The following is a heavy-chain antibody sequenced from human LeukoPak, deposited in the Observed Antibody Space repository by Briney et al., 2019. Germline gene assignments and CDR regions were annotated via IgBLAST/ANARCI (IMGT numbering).Heavy chain of an antibody. CDR3: LYGGNSGDWVY. CDR1: GVSIVSINW. V-gene: IGHV4-4*02. CDR2: VYHSGST. D-gene: IGHD4-23*01. J-gene: IGHJ4*02. Sequence: SGTLSLTCTVSGVSIVSINWWSWVRQPPGKGLEWIGEVYHSGSTNYNPSLRSRVTMSVDKSNNQFSLRLNFVTAADTAVYYCLYGGNSGDWVYWGQGTLVIVSS.